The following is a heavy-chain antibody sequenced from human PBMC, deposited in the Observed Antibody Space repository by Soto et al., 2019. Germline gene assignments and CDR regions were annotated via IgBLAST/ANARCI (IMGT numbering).Heavy chain of an antibody. CDR3: TTQGGPHPIDD. V-gene: IGHV5-10-1*01. D-gene: IGHD1-1*01. CDR2: IDPSDSYT. Sequence: GESLKISCKASGYNFISYWINWVRQKPGKGLEWMGRIDPSDSYTNYSPSFQGHVTISADKSISTAYLQWSSLKASDTAMYYCTTQGGPHPIDDWGQGTLVTVSS. J-gene: IGHJ4*02. CDR1: GYNFISYW.